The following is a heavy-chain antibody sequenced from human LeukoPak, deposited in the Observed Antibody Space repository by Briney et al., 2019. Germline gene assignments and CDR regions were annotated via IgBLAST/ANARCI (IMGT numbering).Heavy chain of an antibody. Sequence: QPGRSLRLSCAASGFTFSSYGMHWVRQAPGKGLEWVAVISYDGSNKYYADSVKGRFTISRDNSKNTLYLQMNSLRAEDTAVYYCAREGRCGGDCYYDYWGQGTLVTVSS. CDR2: ISYDGSNK. CDR3: AREGRCGGDCYYDY. D-gene: IGHD2-21*02. J-gene: IGHJ4*02. CDR1: GFTFSSYG. V-gene: IGHV3-30*03.